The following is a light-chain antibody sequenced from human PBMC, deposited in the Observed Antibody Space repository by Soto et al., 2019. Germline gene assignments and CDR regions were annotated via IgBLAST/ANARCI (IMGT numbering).Light chain of an antibody. J-gene: IGKJ1*01. CDR2: DAS. V-gene: IGKV1-5*01. CDR1: QSISRW. CDR3: QQYYSYRT. Sequence: DIQMTQSPSALSASVGDRVTITCRASQSISRWLACYQQKPGKAPKLLIYDASSLESGVPSRFSGSGSGTEFTLTISSLQPDDFATYYCQQYYSYRTFGRGTKVDIK.